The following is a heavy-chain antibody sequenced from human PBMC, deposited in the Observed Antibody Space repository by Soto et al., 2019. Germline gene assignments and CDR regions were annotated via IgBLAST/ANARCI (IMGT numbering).Heavy chain of an antibody. D-gene: IGHD6-19*01. Sequence: GSLRLSCAVSGFTFSNYAMHWVRQAPGKGLEWVAVISNDGSRKYYADSVKGRFTISRDNSKSTLHLQMNSLRPEDTAVYYCAKVESGWTIHYGMDVWGQGTTVTVS. V-gene: IGHV3-30*18. CDR2: ISNDGSRK. CDR1: GFTFSNYA. CDR3: AKVESGWTIHYGMDV. J-gene: IGHJ6*02.